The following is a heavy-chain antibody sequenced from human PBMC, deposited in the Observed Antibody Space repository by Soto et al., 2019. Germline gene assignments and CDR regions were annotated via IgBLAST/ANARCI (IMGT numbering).Heavy chain of an antibody. D-gene: IGHD6-6*01. V-gene: IGHV3-23*01. J-gene: IGHJ4*02. CDR2: ISGSGGST. CDR3: AKGGSHISTDIAAFDY. Sequence: PGGSLRLSCAASGFTFSSYAMSWVRQAPGKGLEWVSAISGSGGSTYYADSVKGRFTISRDNSKNTLYLQMNSLRAEDTAVYYCAKGGSHISTDIAAFDYWGQGTLVTVSS. CDR1: GFTFSSYA.